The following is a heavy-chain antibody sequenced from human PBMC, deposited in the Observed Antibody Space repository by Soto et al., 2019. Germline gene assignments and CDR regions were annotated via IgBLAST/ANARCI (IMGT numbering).Heavy chain of an antibody. Sequence: SETLSLTCAVYGGSFSGYYWIWIRQPPGKGLEWIGEINHSGSTNYNPSLKSRVTISVDTSTNQFSLHLTSVTAADTAVYYCARGNYDHFDYWGQGTLVTVSS. CDR3: ARGNYDHFDY. CDR1: GGSFSGYY. V-gene: IGHV4-34*01. J-gene: IGHJ4*02. D-gene: IGHD4-4*01. CDR2: INHSGST.